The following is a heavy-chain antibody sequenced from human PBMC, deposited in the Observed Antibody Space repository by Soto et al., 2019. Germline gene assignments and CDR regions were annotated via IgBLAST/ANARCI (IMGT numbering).Heavy chain of an antibody. V-gene: IGHV4-39*01. CDR2: IYYSGST. CDR1: GGSISSSSYY. Sequence: SETLSLTCTVSGGSISSSSYYWGWIRQPPGKGLEWIGSIYYSGSTYYNPSLKSRVTISVDTSKNQFSLKLSSVTAADTAVYYCARLLGMDAWGQGTTVTVS. J-gene: IGHJ6*02. CDR3: ARLLGMDA.